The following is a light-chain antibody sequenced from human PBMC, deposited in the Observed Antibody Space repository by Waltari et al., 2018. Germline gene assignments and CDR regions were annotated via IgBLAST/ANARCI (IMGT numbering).Light chain of an antibody. Sequence: DLQMTQSPSSLSASVADRVTITCPASQSISSYLNWYQQKPGKAPKLLIYAASSLQSGVPSRFSGSGSGTDFTLTISSLQPEDFATYYCQQSYSTPYTFGQGTKLEIK. CDR1: QSISSY. V-gene: IGKV1-39*01. CDR2: AAS. J-gene: IGKJ2*01. CDR3: QQSYSTPYT.